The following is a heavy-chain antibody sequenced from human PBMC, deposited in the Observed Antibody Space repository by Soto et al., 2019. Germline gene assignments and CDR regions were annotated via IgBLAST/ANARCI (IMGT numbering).Heavy chain of an antibody. CDR1: GFTFSGSA. J-gene: IGHJ4*02. V-gene: IGHV3-73*01. Sequence: PGGSLRLSCAASGFTFSGSAMHWVRQASGKGLEWVGRIRSKANSYATAYAASVKGRFTISRDDSKNTAYLQMNSLKTEDTAVYYCTRRGYYDFWSGYPEIGDYWGQGTLVTVSS. D-gene: IGHD3-3*01. CDR2: IRSKANSYAT. CDR3: TRRGYYDFWSGYPEIGDY.